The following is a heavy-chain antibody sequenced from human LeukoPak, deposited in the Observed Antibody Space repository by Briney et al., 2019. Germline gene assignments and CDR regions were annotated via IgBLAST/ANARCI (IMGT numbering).Heavy chain of an antibody. CDR1: GFTFSSYA. CDR2: ISGSGGST. Sequence: PGGSLRLSCAASGFTFSSYAMSWVRQAPGKGLEWVSAISGSGGSTYYADSVKGRFTISRDNSKNRLYRQMNSLRAEDTAVYYCAKDGAYCSSTSCYYAFDIWGQGTMVTVSS. CDR3: AKDGAYCSSTSCYYAFDI. D-gene: IGHD2-2*01. J-gene: IGHJ3*02. V-gene: IGHV3-23*01.